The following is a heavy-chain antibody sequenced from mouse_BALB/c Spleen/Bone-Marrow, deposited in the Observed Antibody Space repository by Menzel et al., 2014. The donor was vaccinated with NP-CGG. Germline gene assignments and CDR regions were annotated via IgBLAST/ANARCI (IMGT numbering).Heavy chain of an antibody. V-gene: IGHV5-6-2*01. Sequence: EVKLMESGGGLVKVGESLKLSCAASGFTFSTYYMSWVRQIPEKRLELVAAIYTNDGSTYYPDTVKGRFAISRDNAKNTLYLQMSSLKSEDTALYYCARRAFYALDYWGQGTSVTVSS. CDR2: IYTNDGST. J-gene: IGHJ4*01. CDR3: ARRAFYALDY. CDR1: GFTFSTYY.